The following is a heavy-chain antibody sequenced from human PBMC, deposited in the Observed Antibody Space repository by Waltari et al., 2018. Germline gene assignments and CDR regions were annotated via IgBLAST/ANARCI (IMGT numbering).Heavy chain of an antibody. D-gene: IGHD2-15*01. CDR1: FTDYY. J-gene: IGHJ6*02. V-gene: IGHV1-69-2*01. CDR2: VDPEDGET. CDR3: AREVDYYYGMDV. Sequence: FTDYYMHWVQQAPGKGLEWMGRVDPEDGETIYAEKFQGRVTITADESTSTAYMELSSLRSEDTAVYYCAREVDYYYGMDVWGQGTTVTVSS.